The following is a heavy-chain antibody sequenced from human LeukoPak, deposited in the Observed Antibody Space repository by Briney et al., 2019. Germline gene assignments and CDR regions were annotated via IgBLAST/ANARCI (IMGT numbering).Heavy chain of an antibody. CDR1: GGSFSGYY. D-gene: IGHD2-2*01. CDR2: INHSGST. V-gene: IGHV4-34*01. J-gene: IGHJ5*02. CDR3: ASRESIVVVPAAMVGWSDP. Sequence: SETLSLTCAVYGGSFSGYYWSWIRQPPGKGLEWIGEINHSGSTNYNPSLKSRVTISVDTSKNQFSLKLSSVTAADTAVYYCASRESIVVVPAAMVGWSDPWGQGTLVTVSS.